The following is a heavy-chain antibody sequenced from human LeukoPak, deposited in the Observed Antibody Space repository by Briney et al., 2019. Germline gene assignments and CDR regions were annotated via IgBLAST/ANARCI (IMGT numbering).Heavy chain of an antibody. J-gene: IGHJ4*02. D-gene: IGHD3-16*01. V-gene: IGHV4-59*01. Sequence: GSLRLTCTVSGGSISSYYWSWIRQPPGKGLEWIGYIYYSGSTNYNPSLKSRVTISVDTSKNQFSLKLSSVTAADTAVYYCARELWGASCYWGQGTLVTVSS. CDR2: IYYSGST. CDR1: GGSISSYY. CDR3: ARELWGASCY.